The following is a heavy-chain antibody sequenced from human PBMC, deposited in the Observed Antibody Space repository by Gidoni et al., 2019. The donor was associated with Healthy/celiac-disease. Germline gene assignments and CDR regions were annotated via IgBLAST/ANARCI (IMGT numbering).Heavy chain of an antibody. Sequence: EVLLVGSGGGLVKPGGSLRLSRAASGSTFSSYSMNRARQAPGKGLEWVSSISSSSSYIYYADSMKGRFTISRDNAKNSLYLQMSSLRAEDTAVYYCARAFPYYDFWSGYSDTYNWFDPWGQGTLVTVSS. V-gene: IGHV3-21*01. CDR2: ISSSSSYI. D-gene: IGHD3-3*01. CDR1: GSTFSSYS. CDR3: ARAFPYYDFWSGYSDTYNWFDP. J-gene: IGHJ5*02.